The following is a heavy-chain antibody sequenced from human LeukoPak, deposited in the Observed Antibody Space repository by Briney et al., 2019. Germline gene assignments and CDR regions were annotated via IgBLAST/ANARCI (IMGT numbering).Heavy chain of an antibody. CDR1: GFTFSSYW. D-gene: IGHD2-15*01. CDR3: ARGYCSGGSCDWYFDL. Sequence: PGGSLRLSCAASGFTFSSYWMGWVRQAPGKGLEWVANIKQDGSEKYYVDSVKGRFTISRDNAKNSLYLQMNSLRAEDTAVYYCARGYCSGGSCDWYFDLWGRGTLVTVSS. CDR2: IKQDGSEK. V-gene: IGHV3-7*01. J-gene: IGHJ2*01.